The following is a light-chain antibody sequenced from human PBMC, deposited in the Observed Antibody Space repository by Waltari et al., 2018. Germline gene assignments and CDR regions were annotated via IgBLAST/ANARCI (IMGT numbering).Light chain of an antibody. V-gene: IGKV3-11*01. CDR3: QAGSAWPPALT. J-gene: IGKJ4*01. CDR2: AAS. CDR1: HNINTY. Sequence: EIVLTQSPVTVSLSPGDRATLSCRASHNINTYLAWYQPKPGQAPRLLIYAASNRARGVPARISGSGAGTEFALSISSLEAEDSAVYYCQAGSAWPPALTFGGGSRVESK.